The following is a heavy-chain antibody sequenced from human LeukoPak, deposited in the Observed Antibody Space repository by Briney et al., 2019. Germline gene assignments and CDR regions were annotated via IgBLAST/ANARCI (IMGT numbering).Heavy chain of an antibody. J-gene: IGHJ4*02. D-gene: IGHD3-22*01. CDR2: MNPNSGNT. CDR1: GYTFTSYD. V-gene: IGHV1-8*03. CDR3: ARDLTHRRNYDNSGYQIVSAF. Sequence: ASVKVSCKASGYTFTSYDINWVRQATGQGLEWMGWMNPNSGNTGYAQKFQGRVTITRNTSISTAYMELSSLRSEDTAVYYCARDLTHRRNYDNSGYQIVSAFWGQGTLVTVSS.